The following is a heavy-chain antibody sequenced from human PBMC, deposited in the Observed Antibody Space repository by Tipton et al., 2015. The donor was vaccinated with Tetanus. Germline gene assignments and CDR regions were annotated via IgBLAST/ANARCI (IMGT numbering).Heavy chain of an antibody. Sequence: QMQLVQSGAEVKKPGSSVKVSCKASGGTFSTYAISWVRQAPGQGLEWMGGITPMIGTPNYAQKFQGRVTITADESTSTAYMELSSLRPEGTAVYYCAREGKQQLVSSFDYWGQGTLVAVSS. D-gene: IGHD6-13*01. CDR2: ITPMIGTP. CDR3: AREGKQQLVSSFDY. V-gene: IGHV1-69*01. J-gene: IGHJ4*01. CDR1: GGTFSTYA.